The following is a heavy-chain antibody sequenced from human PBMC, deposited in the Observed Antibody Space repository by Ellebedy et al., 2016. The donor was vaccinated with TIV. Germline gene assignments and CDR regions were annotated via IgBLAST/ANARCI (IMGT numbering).Heavy chain of an antibody. V-gene: IGHV3-43*01. J-gene: IGHJ4*02. CDR1: GFTFDDYT. CDR3: AKGQMGTYYFDY. CDR2: ISWDGGST. Sequence: GESLKISCAASGFTFDDYTMHWVRQAPGKGLEWVSLISWDGGSTYYADSVKGRFTISRDNSKHSLYLQMNSLRTEDTALYYCAKGQMGTYYFDYWGQGTLVTVSS. D-gene: IGHD5-24*01.